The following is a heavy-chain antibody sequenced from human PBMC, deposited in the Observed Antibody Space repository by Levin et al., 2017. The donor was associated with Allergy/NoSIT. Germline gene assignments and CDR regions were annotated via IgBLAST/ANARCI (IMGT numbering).Heavy chain of an antibody. D-gene: IGHD6-19*01. CDR2: ISYSGT. Sequence: PGGSLRLSCAASGFTLSTYAMSWFRQAPGKGLEWVSSISYSGTFDADSVKGRFTISRDNSKNTLYLDMNSLRVEDTAVYYCARGRTEHWLTDVFNVWGQGTMVTVTS. V-gene: IGHV3-23*01. CDR3: ARGRTEHWLTDVFNV. CDR1: GFTLSTYA. J-gene: IGHJ3*01.